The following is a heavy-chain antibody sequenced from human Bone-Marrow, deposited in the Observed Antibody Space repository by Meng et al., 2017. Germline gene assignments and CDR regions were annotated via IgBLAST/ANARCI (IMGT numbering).Heavy chain of an antibody. Sequence: QVQGRGSGPGLVKPSGTLSLTCAVSGGSISSSNWWSWVRQPPGKGLEWIGEIYHSGSTNYNPSLKSRVTISVDKSKNQFSLKLSSVTAADTAVYYCARGQYFSWWELLPAFWFDPWGQGTLVTVSS. CDR2: IYHSGST. J-gene: IGHJ5*02. D-gene: IGHD1-26*01. CDR1: GGSISSSNW. V-gene: IGHV4-4*02. CDR3: ARGQYFSWWELLPAFWFDP.